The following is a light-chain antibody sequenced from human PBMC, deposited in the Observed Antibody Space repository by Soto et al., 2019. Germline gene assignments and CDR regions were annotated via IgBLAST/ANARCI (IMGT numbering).Light chain of an antibody. CDR1: QAISSS. J-gene: IGKJ2*01. CDR3: QHLNDYRYT. V-gene: IGKV1-9*01. Sequence: DIQLTQSPSFLSASVGDRVTITCRASQAISSSLAWYQHNPGKAPKLLIYAASTLQNGVPSSVSGSGSVTEFTLTISSLQPEDFATYYCQHLNDYRYTFGQGTKVEIK. CDR2: AAS.